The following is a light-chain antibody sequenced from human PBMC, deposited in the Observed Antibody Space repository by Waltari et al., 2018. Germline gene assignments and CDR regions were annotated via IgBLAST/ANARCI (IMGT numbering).Light chain of an antibody. V-gene: IGKV3-11*01. Sequence: EIVLTPSPANLSLSPGERATLSGRASQSVSSYLAWYPQKPGQTPSLLIFSASNRAAGIPARFSGSGSGTDFTLTISSLAPEDFAVYYCQQRSDWPRTFGQGTKVEIK. CDR3: QQRSDWPRT. CDR2: SAS. J-gene: IGKJ1*01. CDR1: QSVSSY.